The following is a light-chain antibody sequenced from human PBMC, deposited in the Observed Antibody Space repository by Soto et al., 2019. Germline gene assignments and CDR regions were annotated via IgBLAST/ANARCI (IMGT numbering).Light chain of an antibody. V-gene: IGKV3-20*01. CDR3: QQYGSSPLCT. Sequence: EIVLTQSPGTLSLSPGERATLSCRASQSVSSSYLAWYQQKPGQAPRLLIYGASSRATGIPDRFSGSGSGTDFTLTISRLEPEDFAVYYCQQYGSSPLCTFGPGTQVDIK. CDR2: GAS. J-gene: IGKJ3*01. CDR1: QSVSSSY.